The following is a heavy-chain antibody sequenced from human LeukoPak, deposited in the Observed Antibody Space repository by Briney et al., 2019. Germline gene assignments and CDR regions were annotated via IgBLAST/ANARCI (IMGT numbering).Heavy chain of an antibody. D-gene: IGHD1-26*01. CDR2: IYYSGST. V-gene: IGHV4-39*01. CDR3: ARHGIGSYRGAPYDAFDI. J-gene: IGHJ3*02. CDR1: GGSISGYY. Sequence: SETLSLTCSVSGGSISGYYWSWIRQPPGKGLEWIGSIYYSGSTYYNPSLKSRVTISVDTSKNQFSLKLSSVTAADSAVYYCARHGIGSYRGAPYDAFDIWGQGTMVTVSS.